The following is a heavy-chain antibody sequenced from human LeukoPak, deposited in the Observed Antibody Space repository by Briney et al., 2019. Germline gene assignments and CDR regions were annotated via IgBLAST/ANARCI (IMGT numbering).Heavy chain of an antibody. V-gene: IGHV3-23*01. CDR2: ISGSGGST. Sequence: PGGSLRLSCAASGFTFSSYAMSWVRQAPGKGLEWVSAISGSGGSTYYADSVRGRFTISRDNSKNTLYLQMNSLRAEDTAVYYCAKETFYPYYYGSGSPQTSSHFDYWGQATLVTVSS. D-gene: IGHD3-10*01. CDR3: AKETFYPYYYGSGSPQTSSHFDY. J-gene: IGHJ4*02. CDR1: GFTFSSYA.